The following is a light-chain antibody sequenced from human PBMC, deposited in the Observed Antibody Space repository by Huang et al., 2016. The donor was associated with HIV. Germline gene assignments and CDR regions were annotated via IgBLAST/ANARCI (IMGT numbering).Light chain of an antibody. Sequence: DVVMTQSPLSLPVTLGQPASISCRSSQSLVHSDGNTYVNWFHQRPGQSPRRLIYKVSNRDSGFPDRYSGSGSGTDFTLKISRVEAEDVGVYYCMQGTHWPLTFGGGTKVEIK. CDR3: MQGTHWPLT. CDR1: QSLVHSDGNTY. CDR2: KVS. V-gene: IGKV2-30*02. J-gene: IGKJ4*01.